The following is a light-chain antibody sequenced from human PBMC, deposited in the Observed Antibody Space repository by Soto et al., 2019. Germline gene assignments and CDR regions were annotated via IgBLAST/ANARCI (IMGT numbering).Light chain of an antibody. CDR2: LEGSGSY. J-gene: IGLJ2*01. V-gene: IGLV4-60*03. CDR3: ETWDSNPSVV. CDR1: SGHSSYI. Sequence: QPVLTQSSSASASLGSSVKLTCTLSSGHSSYIIAWHQQQPGKAPRYLMKLEGSGSYNKGSGVPDRFSGSSSGADRYLTISNRQSEGEADYYCETWDSNPSVVFGGGTKLTVL.